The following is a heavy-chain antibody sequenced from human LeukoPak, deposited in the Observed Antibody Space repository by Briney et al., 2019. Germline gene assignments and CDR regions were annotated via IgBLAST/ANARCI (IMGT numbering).Heavy chain of an antibody. J-gene: IGHJ6*03. Sequence: GASVKVSCKASGGTFSSYAISWVRQAPGQGLEWMGGIIPIFGTANYAQKFQGRVTITADESTSTAYMELSSLRSEDTAVYYCARRAELPSGGYSYGYPQNYYYMDVWGKGTTVTVSS. CDR2: IIPIFGTA. CDR3: ARRAELPSGGYSYGYPQNYYYMDV. CDR1: GGTFSSYA. D-gene: IGHD5-18*01. V-gene: IGHV1-69*01.